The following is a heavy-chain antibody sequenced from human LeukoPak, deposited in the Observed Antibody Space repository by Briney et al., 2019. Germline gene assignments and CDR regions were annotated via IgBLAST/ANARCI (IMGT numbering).Heavy chain of an antibody. CDR3: ASDRADSSAFFY. Sequence: PGGSLRLSCAASGFTFSSYGMHWVRQAPGKGLEWVAFIRYDGSNKYYADSVKGRFTISRDNSKNTLYLQMNSLRAEDTAVYYCASDRADSSAFFYWGQGTLVTVSS. CDR2: IRYDGSNK. J-gene: IGHJ4*02. CDR1: GFTFSSYG. V-gene: IGHV3-30*02. D-gene: IGHD3-22*01.